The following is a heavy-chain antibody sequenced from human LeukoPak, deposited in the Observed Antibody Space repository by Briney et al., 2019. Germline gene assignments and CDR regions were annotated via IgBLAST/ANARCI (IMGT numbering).Heavy chain of an antibody. CDR2: IHHSGTT. V-gene: IGHV4-34*01. CDR1: GESFSAYY. CDR3: ARHQLRRPAVVVTLNWFDP. D-gene: IGHD3-22*01. J-gene: IGHJ5*02. Sequence: SETLSLTCAVYGESFSAYYWSWIRQAPGKTLEWIGEIHHSGTTNYNPSLKSRVNILIDPSKNQFSLKLSSVTAADTAVYYCARHQLRRPAVVVTLNWFDPWGQRTLVPVSS.